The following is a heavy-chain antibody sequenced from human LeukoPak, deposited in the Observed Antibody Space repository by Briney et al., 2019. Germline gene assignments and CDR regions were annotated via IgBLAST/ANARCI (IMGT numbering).Heavy chain of an antibody. D-gene: IGHD2-15*01. CDR1: GFTVSSNY. V-gene: IGHV3-53*01. CDR2: IYSGGNT. CDR3: ARDQCSGGSCYDWFDH. Sequence: GGSLRLSCAASGFTVSSNYMSWVRQAPGKGLEWVSVIYSGGNTYYGDSVKGRFTISRDNSKNTLYLQMNSLRAEDTAVYYCARDQCSGGSCYDWFDHWGQGTLVTVSS. J-gene: IGHJ5*02.